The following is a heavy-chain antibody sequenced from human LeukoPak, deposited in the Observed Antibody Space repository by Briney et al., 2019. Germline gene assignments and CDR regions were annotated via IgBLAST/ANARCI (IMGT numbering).Heavy chain of an antibody. J-gene: IGHJ4*02. CDR1: GFTFSNYA. D-gene: IGHD4-23*01. CDR2: LSGNGNTI. Sequence: PGGSLRLSCAASGFTFSNYAMSWVRQAPGKGLECVSALSGNGNTIYYADSVKGRFTISRDNSKNTLSLQMNSLRAEDTAVYYCAKALYGGHDYWGQGTLVTVSS. V-gene: IGHV3-23*01. CDR3: AKALYGGHDY.